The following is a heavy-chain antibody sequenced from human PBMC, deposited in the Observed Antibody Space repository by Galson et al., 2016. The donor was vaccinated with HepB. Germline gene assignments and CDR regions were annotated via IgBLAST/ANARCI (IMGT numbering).Heavy chain of an antibody. V-gene: IGHV1-18*01. Sequence: VKVSCKASGYTFSNYGISWVRQAPGQGLDWMGWISPYNANTKFGSKFHGRVTMTTDTSTSTAYMELSNLRSDDTAVYYCAREAPHSNYVCDYWGQGTLVTVSS. J-gene: IGHJ4*02. CDR2: ISPYNANT. D-gene: IGHD4-11*01. CDR1: GYTFSNYG. CDR3: AREAPHSNYVCDY.